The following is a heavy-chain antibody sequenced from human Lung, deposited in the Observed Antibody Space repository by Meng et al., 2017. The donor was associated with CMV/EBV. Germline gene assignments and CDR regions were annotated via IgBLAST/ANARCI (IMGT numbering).Heavy chain of an antibody. CDR3: ARSPTGDYAMDV. Sequence: SXTLSLXCTVSGGSVRSSFYYWSWIRQSPGKGLEWIGYIYYSGSTDYNTSLKSRVTMSIDTSKNQISLKLSSVTAADTAVYYCARSPTGDYAMDVWGQGTTVTVSS. CDR1: GGSVRSSFYY. D-gene: IGHD4-17*01. CDR2: IYYSGST. J-gene: IGHJ6*02. V-gene: IGHV4-61*01.